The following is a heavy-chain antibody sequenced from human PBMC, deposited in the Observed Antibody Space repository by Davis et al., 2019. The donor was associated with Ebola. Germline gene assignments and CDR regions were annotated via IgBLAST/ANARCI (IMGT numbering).Heavy chain of an antibody. CDR2: IYYSGTT. Sequence: ESLKISCAASGFTFNSYAMNWVRQPPGKTLEWIGNIYYSGTTNYNPSLNSRVSISRDTSKNQFSLNVNSVTAADTAMYYCARTPQYTSYGSYFDYWGQGALVTVSS. J-gene: IGHJ4*02. V-gene: IGHV4-59*01. CDR3: ARTPQYTSYGSYFDY. CDR1: GFTFNSYA. D-gene: IGHD1-26*01.